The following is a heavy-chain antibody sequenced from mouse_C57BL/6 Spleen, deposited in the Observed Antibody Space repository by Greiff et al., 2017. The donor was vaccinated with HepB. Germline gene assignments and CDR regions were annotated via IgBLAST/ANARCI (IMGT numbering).Heavy chain of an antibody. CDR3: ARPKYYGSSSSWFAY. J-gene: IGHJ3*01. CDR2: ISSGSSTI. Sequence: EVQLVESGGGLVKPGGSLKLSCAASGFTFSDYGMHWVRQAPEKGLEWVAYISSGSSTIYYADTVKGRFTISRDNAKNTLFLQMTSLRSEDTAMYYCARPKYYGSSSSWFAYWGQGTLVTVSA. V-gene: IGHV5-17*01. D-gene: IGHD1-1*01. CDR1: GFTFSDYG.